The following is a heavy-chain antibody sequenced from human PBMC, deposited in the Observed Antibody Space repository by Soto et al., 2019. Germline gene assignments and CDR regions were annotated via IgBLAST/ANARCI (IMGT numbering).Heavy chain of an antibody. D-gene: IGHD2-21*01. CDR1: GYTFTSYA. CDR2: INAGNGNT. Sequence: GASVKVSCKASGYTFTSYAMHWVRQAPGQRLEWMGWINAGNGNTKYSQKFQGRVTIARDTSASTAYMELSSLRSEDTAVYYCARDQEFVRGNPTYYYYYGMDVWGQGTTVAVSS. CDR3: ARDQEFVRGNPTYYYYYGMDV. J-gene: IGHJ6*02. V-gene: IGHV1-3*01.